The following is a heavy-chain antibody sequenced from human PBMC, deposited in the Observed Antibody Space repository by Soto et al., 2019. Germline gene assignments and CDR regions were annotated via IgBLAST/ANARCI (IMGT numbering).Heavy chain of an antibody. CDR3: ARDRTTGWSPLDY. V-gene: IGHV3-11*01. J-gene: IGHJ4*02. CDR2: ISISGGTI. CDR1: GFSLSDYY. D-gene: IGHD6-19*01. Sequence: QVQLVESGGGLVKTGGSLRLSCAASGFSLSDYYMSWIRQPPGKGLEWVSYISISGGTINYADSVKGRFTISRDNAKNSLYLQMHSLRAEDMAVYYCARDRTTGWSPLDYWGQGTLVTVSS.